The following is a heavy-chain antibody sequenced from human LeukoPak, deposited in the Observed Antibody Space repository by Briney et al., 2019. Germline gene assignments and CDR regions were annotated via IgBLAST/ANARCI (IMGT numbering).Heavy chain of an antibody. J-gene: IGHJ6*02. CDR1: GFTFSSYW. Sequence: GGSLRLSCAASGFTFSSYWMHWVRQAPGKGLVWVSRINSDGSSTSYADSVKGRFTISRDNAKNSLYLQMNSLRAEDTALYYCAKDIQLQNYYYYGMDVWGQGTTVTVFS. D-gene: IGHD5-18*01. V-gene: IGHV3-74*01. CDR2: INSDGSST. CDR3: AKDIQLQNYYYYGMDV.